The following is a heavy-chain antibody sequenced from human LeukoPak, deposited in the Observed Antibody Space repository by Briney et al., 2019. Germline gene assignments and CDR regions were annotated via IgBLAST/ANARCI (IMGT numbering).Heavy chain of an antibody. V-gene: IGHV3-23*01. CDR2: ISPSGGIT. J-gene: IGHJ5*02. Sequence: GGSLRLSCAASGFTFSSHGMNWVRQAPGKGLEWVSGISPSGGITYYTDSVKGRFTISRDNSKNTVSLRMNSLRAEDTAVYYCARDLGQYYDTSDNWFDPWGQGTLVTVSS. D-gene: IGHD3-22*01. CDR1: GFTFSSHG. CDR3: ARDLGQYYDTSDNWFDP.